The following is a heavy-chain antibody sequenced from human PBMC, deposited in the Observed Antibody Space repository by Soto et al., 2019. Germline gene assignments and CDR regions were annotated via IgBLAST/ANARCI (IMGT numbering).Heavy chain of an antibody. V-gene: IGHV1-46*03. Sequence: VKVSCKASGYTFITYFMHWMRQAPGQGLEWMGVINPSRGTTTYAQKFQDRVTMTRDTSASTVYMELSSLRSEDTAMYYCARSYISSSYWFDPWGQGTLVTVSS. CDR3: ARSYISSSYWFDP. CDR2: INPSRGTT. J-gene: IGHJ5*02. D-gene: IGHD6-6*01. CDR1: GYTFITYF.